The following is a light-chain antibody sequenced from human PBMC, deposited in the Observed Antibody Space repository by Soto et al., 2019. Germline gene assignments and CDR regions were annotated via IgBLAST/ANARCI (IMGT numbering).Light chain of an antibody. CDR3: QQYDSSPYT. J-gene: IGKJ2*01. CDR2: AAS. Sequence: EIVLTQSPGTLSLSPGERATLSCRASQIVSSTYLSWYQQKPGQAPRLLIYAASSRETGIPDTFSGSGSGTDFTLTISRLEPEDFAVYYCQQYDSSPYTFGQGTKLEIK. CDR1: QIVSSTY. V-gene: IGKV3-20*01.